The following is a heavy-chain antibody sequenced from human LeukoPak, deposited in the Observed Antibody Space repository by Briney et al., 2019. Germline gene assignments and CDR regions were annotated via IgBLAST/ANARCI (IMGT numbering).Heavy chain of an antibody. CDR1: GYSISSGYY. CDR3: AREYYYDSSGYYSYFDY. V-gene: IGHV4-38-2*02. J-gene: IGHJ4*02. Sequence: PSETLSLTCTVSGYSISSGYYWGWIRQPPGKGLEWIGSIYHSGSTYYNPSLKSRVTISVDTSKNQFSLKLSSVTAADTAVYYCAREYYYDSSGYYSYFDYWGQGTLVTVSS. D-gene: IGHD3-22*01. CDR2: IYHSGST.